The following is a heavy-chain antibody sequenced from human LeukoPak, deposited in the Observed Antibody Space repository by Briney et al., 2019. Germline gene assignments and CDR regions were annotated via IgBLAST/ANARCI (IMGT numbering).Heavy chain of an antibody. V-gene: IGHV1-46*01. J-gene: IGHJ4*02. CDR2: INPGGGST. CDR1: GYTFTSYY. D-gene: IGHD1-26*01. CDR3: ARDQSPYIVGATNY. Sequence: ASVKVSCKASGYTFTSYYIHWVRQAPGQGLEWMGIINPGGGSTSYPQKFQGRVTMTRDTSTSTVYMELSSLRSEDTAVYYCARDQSPYIVGATNYWGQGTLVTVSS.